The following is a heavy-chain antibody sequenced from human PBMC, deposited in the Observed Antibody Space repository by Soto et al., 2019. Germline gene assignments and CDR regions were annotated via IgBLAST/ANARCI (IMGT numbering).Heavy chain of an antibody. V-gene: IGHV4-59*01. D-gene: IGHD3-16*01. CDR2: IYYSGST. CDR3: ARLRKLISYDYYYYMDV. CDR1: GGSISSYY. Sequence: QVQLQESGPGLVKPSETLSLTCTVSGGSISSYYWSWIRQPPGKGLEWIGYIYYSGSTNYNPSLKSRVTISVDTSKNQFSLKLSSVTAADTAVYYCARLRKLISYDYYYYMDVWGKGTTVTVSS. J-gene: IGHJ6*03.